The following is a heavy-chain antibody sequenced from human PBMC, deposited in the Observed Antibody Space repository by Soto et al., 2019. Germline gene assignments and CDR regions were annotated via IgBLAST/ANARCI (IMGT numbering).Heavy chain of an antibody. Sequence: QVQLVQSGAEVKKPGASVKVSCKASGYTFTSYTIHWVRQAPGQRLEWMVWINAGNGNTKYSQNFQGRVTITRDTSASTAYMDLNSLRSEDTAVYFCARLPLFGYSVWGQGTLVTVSS. V-gene: IGHV1-3*01. CDR3: ARLPLFGYSV. CDR1: GYTFTSYT. CDR2: INAGNGNT. J-gene: IGHJ4*02. D-gene: IGHD2-21*01.